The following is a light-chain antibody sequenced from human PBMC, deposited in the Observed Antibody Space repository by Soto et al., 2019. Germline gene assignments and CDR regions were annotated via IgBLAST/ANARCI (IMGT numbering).Light chain of an antibody. V-gene: IGKV1-9*01. CDR2: SAS. CDR1: QDIRVF. Sequence: DIQLTESPSFLSASEGDRVTITCRASQDIRVFLAWYQHKPLKAPRLLIDSASTLQSGVPSRFSGSTSGTEFTLTISSLQPEDIATYYCQKLNNYPLTFGPGTKVDI. CDR3: QKLNNYPLT. J-gene: IGKJ3*01.